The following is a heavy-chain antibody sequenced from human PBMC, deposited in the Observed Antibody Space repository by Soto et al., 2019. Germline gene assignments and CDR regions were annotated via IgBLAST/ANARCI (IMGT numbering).Heavy chain of an antibody. CDR1: GYTFISYG. D-gene: IGHD3-22*01. CDR3: ARGWGYDSSDYYYAY. V-gene: IGHV1-18*01. Sequence: QVQLVQSGADVKKPGASVKVSCKSSGYTFISYGINWVRRAPGQGLEWMGWISAYNGNTNYAQKFQGRVTIIADESTSTAYMELSSLRSEDTAIYYCARGWGYDSSDYYYAYWGQGTVVIVSS. J-gene: IGHJ4*02. CDR2: ISAYNGNT.